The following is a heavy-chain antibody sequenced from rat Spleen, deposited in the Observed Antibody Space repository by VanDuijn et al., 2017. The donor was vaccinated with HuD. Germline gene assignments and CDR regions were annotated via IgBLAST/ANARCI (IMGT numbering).Heavy chain of an antibody. J-gene: IGHJ2*01. CDR1: GFIFNNYW. D-gene: IGHD1-12*03. CDR2: ISFGGGNT. V-gene: IGHV5-31*01. Sequence: EVQLVESGGGLVQPGRSLKLSCVASGFIFNNYWMTWIRQAPGKGLEWVASISFGGGNTYYRDSVKGRFTISRNNAKNTLYLQMDSLRSEDTATYYCARRDGYYDYWGQGVMVTVSS. CDR3: ARRDGYYDY.